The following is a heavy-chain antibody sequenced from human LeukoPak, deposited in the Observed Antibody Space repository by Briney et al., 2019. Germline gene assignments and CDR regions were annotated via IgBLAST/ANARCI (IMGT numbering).Heavy chain of an antibody. CDR1: GYTFTSYY. D-gene: IGHD5-24*01. Sequence: GASVKVSCKASGYTFTSYYMHWVRQAPGQGLEWMGIINPSGGSTSYAQKFQGRVTMTRDTSTSTVYMELSSLRSDDTAVYYCARERGRDGYDYWGQGTLVTVSS. V-gene: IGHV1-46*01. CDR3: ARERGRDGYDY. J-gene: IGHJ4*02. CDR2: INPSGGST.